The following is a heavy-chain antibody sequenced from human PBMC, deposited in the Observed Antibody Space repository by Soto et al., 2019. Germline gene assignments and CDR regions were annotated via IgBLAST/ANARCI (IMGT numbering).Heavy chain of an antibody. CDR1: GFTFSSYG. V-gene: IGHV3-33*01. CDR3: AREGTGWSRTPYGMDV. CDR2: IWYDGSNK. D-gene: IGHD6-19*01. Sequence: PGGSLRLSCAASGFTFSSYGMHWVRQAPGKGLEWVAVIWYDGSNKYYADSVKGRFTISRDNSKNTLYLQMNSLRAEDTAVYYCAREGTGWSRTPYGMDVWGQGTTVTVSS. J-gene: IGHJ6*02.